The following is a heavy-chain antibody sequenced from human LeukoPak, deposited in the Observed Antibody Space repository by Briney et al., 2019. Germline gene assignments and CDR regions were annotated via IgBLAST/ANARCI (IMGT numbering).Heavy chain of an antibody. CDR1: GYTFTDYY. V-gene: IGHV1-2*02. J-gene: IGHJ4*02. CDR2: INPATGAT. D-gene: IGHD5-12*01. Sequence: ASVTVPYLDSGYTFTDYYILWVRQAPGQGLEWMGWINPATGATKFAQKFQGRVTLTTDTSSSTTYMDLNRLTSDDTAVYYCARDTRRGYTGYGMLYYWGQGTLVIVSS. CDR3: ARDTRRGYTGYGMLYY.